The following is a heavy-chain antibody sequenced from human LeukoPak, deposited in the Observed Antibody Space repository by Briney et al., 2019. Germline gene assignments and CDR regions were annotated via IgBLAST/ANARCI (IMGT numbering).Heavy chain of an antibody. CDR3: ARDTGTNGHSSQLDP. J-gene: IGHJ5*02. D-gene: IGHD2-8*01. CDR1: GFTFTNYV. V-gene: IGHV3-33*05. Sequence: GGSLRLSCAASGFTFTNYVMHWVRQAPGKGLEWVAAIQYDGSKTYYGDSVKGRFTISRDTSKNTLYLQMNSLRAEDTAVYFCARDTGTNGHSSQLDPWGQGTLVTVSS. CDR2: IQYDGSKT.